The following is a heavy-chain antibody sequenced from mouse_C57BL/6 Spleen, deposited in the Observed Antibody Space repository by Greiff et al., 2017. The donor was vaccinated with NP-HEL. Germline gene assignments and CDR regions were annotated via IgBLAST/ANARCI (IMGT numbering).Heavy chain of an antibody. CDR3: ASDYDYDRGFAY. CDR2: IWGVGST. Sequence: QVQLQQSGPGLVAPSQSLSITCIVSGFSLTSYGVDWVRQSPGKGLEWLGVIWGVGSTNYNSALKSRLSISKDNSKSQVFLKMNSLQTDDTAMYYCASDYDYDRGFAYWGQGTLVTVSA. J-gene: IGHJ3*01. V-gene: IGHV2-6*01. D-gene: IGHD2-4*01. CDR1: GFSLTSYG.